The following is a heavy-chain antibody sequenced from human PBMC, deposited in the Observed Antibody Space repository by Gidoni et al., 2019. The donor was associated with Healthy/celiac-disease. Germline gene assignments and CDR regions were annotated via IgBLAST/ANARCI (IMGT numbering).Heavy chain of an antibody. CDR2: ISSSSSYI. CDR3: AREDGSGSYYRDAFDI. J-gene: IGHJ3*02. CDR1: GFTFSSYS. V-gene: IGHV3-21*01. Sequence: EVQLVESGGGLVKPGGSLRLSCAASGFTFSSYSMNWVRQAPGKGLEWVSSISSSSSYIYYADSVKGRFTISRDNAKNSLYLQMNSLRAEDTAVYYCAREDGSGSYYRDAFDIWGQGTMVTVSS. D-gene: IGHD3-10*01.